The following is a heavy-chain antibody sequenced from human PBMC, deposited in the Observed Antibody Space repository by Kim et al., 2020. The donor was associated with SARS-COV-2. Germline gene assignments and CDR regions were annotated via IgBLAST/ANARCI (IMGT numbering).Heavy chain of an antibody. V-gene: IGHV3-11*05. CDR3: VREPNY. CDR2: RST. Sequence: RSTKYAASVNGRFTVSRDNAKKSLSLQMNSLTPEDTAVYYCVREPNYWGQGTLVTVSS. J-gene: IGHJ4*02.